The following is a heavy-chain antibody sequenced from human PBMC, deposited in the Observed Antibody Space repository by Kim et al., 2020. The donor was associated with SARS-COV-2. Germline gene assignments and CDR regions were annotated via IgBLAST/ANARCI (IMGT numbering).Heavy chain of an antibody. D-gene: IGHD1-26*01. CDR3: ARVIEWGSFYCDH. CDR2: IYYSGRT. V-gene: IGHV4-39*01. J-gene: IGHJ4*02. CDR1: GASVGSSNYY. Sequence: SETLSLTCSVSGASVGSSNYYWGWVRQSPGKGLEWIGSIYYSGRTSYDPSLASRVTISLDTSNNQFYLRLKSVTAADTAVYFCARVIEWGSFYCDHWGRGVLVTVSS.